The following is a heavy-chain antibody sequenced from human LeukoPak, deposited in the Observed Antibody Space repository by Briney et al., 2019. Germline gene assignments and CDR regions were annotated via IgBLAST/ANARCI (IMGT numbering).Heavy chain of an antibody. Sequence: PGGSLRLSCSASGFTFRTSAMHWVRQAPGKGLEYVSGISSSGVTTYYAAPVKGRFTISRDNSKNTLYLQMSSLRVEDTAVYYCVKDTYGFDYWGQGTLVTVSA. CDR1: GFTFRTSA. CDR2: ISSSGVTT. CDR3: VKDTYGFDY. J-gene: IGHJ4*02. D-gene: IGHD2-8*01. V-gene: IGHV3-64D*06.